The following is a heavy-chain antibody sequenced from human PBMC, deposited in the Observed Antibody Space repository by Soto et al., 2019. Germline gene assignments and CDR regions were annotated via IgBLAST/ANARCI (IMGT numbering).Heavy chain of an antibody. D-gene: IGHD6-13*01. V-gene: IGHV1-3*04. Sequence: QVQLVQSGAEVKRPGASVKVSCKASGYTFTSYAVHWVRQAPGQRLEWMGWINTAKDTTKYSQKFQGRVTITRDTSANIAYMEVSTLTSDDTAVYYCARGSSWSYFDYWGQGTLVTVSS. CDR3: ARGSSWSYFDY. J-gene: IGHJ4*02. CDR2: INTAKDTT. CDR1: GYTFTSYA.